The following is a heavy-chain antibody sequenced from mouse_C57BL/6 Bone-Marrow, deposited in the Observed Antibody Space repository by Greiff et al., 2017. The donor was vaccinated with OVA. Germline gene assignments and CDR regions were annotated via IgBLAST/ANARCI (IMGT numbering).Heavy chain of an antibody. CDR3: ARRGA. V-gene: IGHV1-76*01. CDR2: INPGSGNT. J-gene: IGHJ4*01. Sequence: VQLQQSGPELVKPGASVKMSCKASGYTFTDYYISWVKQRPGQGLEWIARINPGSGNTYYNEKFKGKTTLTADKPSSTAYMQLSSLTSEDSAVYVGARRGAWGQGTTVTVSS. CDR1: GYTFTDYY.